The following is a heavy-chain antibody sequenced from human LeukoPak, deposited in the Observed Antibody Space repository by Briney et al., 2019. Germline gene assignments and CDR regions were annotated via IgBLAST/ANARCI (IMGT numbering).Heavy chain of an antibody. Sequence: GSLRLSCAASGFTFSSYAMSWVRQPPGKGLEWIGYIYYSGSTNYNPSLKSRVTISVDTSKNQFSLKLSSVTAADTAVYYCARGGRGGYTFDYWGQGTLVTVSS. J-gene: IGHJ4*02. CDR1: GFTFSSYA. V-gene: IGHV4-59*01. CDR2: IYYSGST. CDR3: ARGGRGGYTFDY. D-gene: IGHD5-12*01.